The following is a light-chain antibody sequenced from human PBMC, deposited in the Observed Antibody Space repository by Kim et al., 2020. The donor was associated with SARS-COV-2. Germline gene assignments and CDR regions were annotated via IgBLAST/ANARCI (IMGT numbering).Light chain of an antibody. J-gene: IGKJ1*01. CDR2: DVS. CDR3: QQFDHFPST. CDR1: QGISRA. V-gene: IGKV1D-13*01. Sequence: AIQLTQSPSSLSASVGDRVTITCRASQGISRALAWYQQKPGKAPNLLIYDVSSLKSGVPSRFSGSGSGTDFALTISSLQPEDFATYYCQQFDHFPSTFGQGTKVDIK.